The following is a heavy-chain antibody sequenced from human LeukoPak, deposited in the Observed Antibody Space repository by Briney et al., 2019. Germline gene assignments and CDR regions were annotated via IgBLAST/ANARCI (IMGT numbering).Heavy chain of an antibody. Sequence: GGSLRLSCAVSGSTISNYYMHWVRQAPGKGLVWVSRINSAGSTTVYADSVKGRFTISRDNAKNMLYLQTNSLRAEDTAMYYCLMYTNGWNWGQGTLVTVSS. D-gene: IGHD6-19*01. CDR3: LMYTNGWN. CDR2: INSAGSTT. V-gene: IGHV3-74*01. CDR1: GSTISNYY. J-gene: IGHJ4*02.